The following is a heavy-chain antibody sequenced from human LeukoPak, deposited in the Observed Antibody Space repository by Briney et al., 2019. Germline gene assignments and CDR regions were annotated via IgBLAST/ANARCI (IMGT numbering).Heavy chain of an antibody. CDR1: GYIFIDYE. V-gene: IGHV1-8*03. Sequence: ASVKVSCKTSGYIFIDYEINWVRQATGQGLEWMGWMNPKGGDTGYEQKFQGRVTITRDSSISTVYMELSSLRSDDTALYYCARGRYMDVWGKGTTVTVSS. CDR2: MNPKGGDT. CDR3: ARGRYMDV. J-gene: IGHJ6*03.